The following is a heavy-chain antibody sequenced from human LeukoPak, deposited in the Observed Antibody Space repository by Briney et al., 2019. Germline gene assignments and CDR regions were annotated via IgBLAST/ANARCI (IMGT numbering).Heavy chain of an antibody. D-gene: IGHD6-13*01. J-gene: IGHJ5*02. V-gene: IGHV4-59*01. CDR3: ARGSSSWYGNWFDP. Sequence: SETLSLTCTVSGGSISSYYWSWIRQPPGKGLEWIGYIYYSGSTNYNPSLKSRVTISVDTSKNQFSLKLSSVTAADTAVYYCARGSSSWYGNWFDPWGQGTLVTVSS. CDR2: IYYSGST. CDR1: GGSISSYY.